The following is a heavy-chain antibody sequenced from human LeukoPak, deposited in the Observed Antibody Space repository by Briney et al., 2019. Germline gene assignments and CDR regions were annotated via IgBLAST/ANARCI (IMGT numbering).Heavy chain of an antibody. Sequence: ASVKVSCTTSGYTFISYYMHWVRQAPGQGLEWMGMINPSGGSTSYAQKFQGRVTMTRDTSTSTVYMELSSLRSEDTAVYSCARERWLEGTDFDYWGQGTLVTVSS. CDR2: INPSGGST. J-gene: IGHJ4*02. D-gene: IGHD5-18*01. V-gene: IGHV1-46*01. CDR3: ARERWLEGTDFDY. CDR1: GYTFISYY.